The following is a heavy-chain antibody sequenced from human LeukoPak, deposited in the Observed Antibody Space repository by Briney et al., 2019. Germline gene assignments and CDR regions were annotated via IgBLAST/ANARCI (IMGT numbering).Heavy chain of an antibody. CDR1: GGSVRSGSYY. D-gene: IGHD2/OR15-2a*01. CDR2: INYSGIP. Sequence: SETLSLTCIVSGGSVRSGSYYWTWIRQPPGEGLEWIGHINYSGIPTYKRSLKSRVTISVDPSHNQCSLKVNSVTAADTAVYYRARGSQCNRYQLICQFDIWGQGTMVTVSS. V-gene: IGHV4-61*01. J-gene: IGHJ3*02. CDR3: ARGSQCNRYQLICQFDI.